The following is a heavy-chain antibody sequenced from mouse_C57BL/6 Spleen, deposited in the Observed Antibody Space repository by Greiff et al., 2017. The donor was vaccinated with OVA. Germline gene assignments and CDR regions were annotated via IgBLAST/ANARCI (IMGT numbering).Heavy chain of an antibody. J-gene: IGHJ4*01. Sequence: QVQLQQPGAELVKPGASVKLSCKASGYTFTSYWMHWVKQRPGQGLEWIGMIHPNSGSTNYNEKFKSKATLTVDKSSSTAYLQLSSLTSEDSAVYYGARGPIYDGYYVNAMDYWGQGTSVTVSS. V-gene: IGHV1-64*01. D-gene: IGHD2-3*01. CDR1: GYTFTSYW. CDR3: ARGPIYDGYYVNAMDY. CDR2: IHPNSGST.